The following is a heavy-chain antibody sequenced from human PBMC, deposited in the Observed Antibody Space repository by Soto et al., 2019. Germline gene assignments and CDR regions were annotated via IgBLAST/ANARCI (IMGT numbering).Heavy chain of an antibody. CDR3: TTRPIVVVVAATRFDY. J-gene: IGHJ4*02. Sequence: LRLSFAASGFTFINAWISWVRQAPGKGLEWVGRIKSKTDGGTTDYAAPVKGRFTISRDDSKNTLYLQMNSLKTEDTAVYYCTTRPIVVVVAATRFDYWGQGTLVT. V-gene: IGHV3-15*01. CDR1: GFTFINAW. CDR2: IKSKTDGGTT. D-gene: IGHD2-15*01.